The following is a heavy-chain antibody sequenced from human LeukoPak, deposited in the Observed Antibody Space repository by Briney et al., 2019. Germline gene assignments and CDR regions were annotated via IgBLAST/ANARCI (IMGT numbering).Heavy chain of an antibody. CDR1: GFTFSSYS. CDR3: ASGRFTLRY. J-gene: IGHJ4*02. CDR2: ISSSSSTI. Sequence: GGSLRLSCAASGFTFSSYSMNWVRQAPGKGLEWVSYISSSSSTIYYADSVKGRFTISRDNAKNSLYLQMNSLRAEDTAVYYCASGRFTLRYWGRGTLVTVSS. V-gene: IGHV3-48*01. D-gene: IGHD3-3*01.